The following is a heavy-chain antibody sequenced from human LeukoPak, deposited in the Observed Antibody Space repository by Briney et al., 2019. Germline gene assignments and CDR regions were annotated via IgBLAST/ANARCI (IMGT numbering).Heavy chain of an antibody. CDR1: GGSISSGDYY. J-gene: IGHJ4*02. CDR2: IYYSGST. Sequence: SETLSLTCTVSGGSISSGDYYWSWIRQPPGKGLEWIGYIYYSGSTYYNPSLKSRVTISVDTSKNQFSLKLSSVTAADTAVYYCARFDSSGLYFDYWGQGTLVTVSS. V-gene: IGHV4-30-4*08. D-gene: IGHD3-22*01. CDR3: ARFDSSGLYFDY.